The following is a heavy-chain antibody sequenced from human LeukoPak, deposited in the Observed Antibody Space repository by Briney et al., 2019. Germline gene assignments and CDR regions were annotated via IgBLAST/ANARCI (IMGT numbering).Heavy chain of an antibody. CDR3: ARDSRGYSYGLRRYYYYYGMDV. CDR2: IIPIFGTA. J-gene: IGHJ6*02. Sequence: SVKVSCKASGSTFSSYAISWVRQAPGQGLEWMGGIIPIFGTANYAQKFQGRVTITADESTSTAYMELSSLRSEDTAVYYCARDSRGYSYGLRRYYYYYGMDVWGQGTTVTVSS. CDR1: GSTFSSYA. V-gene: IGHV1-69*13. D-gene: IGHD5-18*01.